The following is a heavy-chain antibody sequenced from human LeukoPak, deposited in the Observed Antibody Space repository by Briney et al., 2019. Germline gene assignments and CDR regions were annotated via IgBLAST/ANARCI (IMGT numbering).Heavy chain of an antibody. CDR3: ARGFTGYSSGWYSRYFDY. CDR2: INHSGST. V-gene: IGHV4-34*01. D-gene: IGHD6-19*01. J-gene: IGHJ4*02. Sequence: SETLSLTCAVDGGSFSGYYWSWIRQPPGKGLEWIGEINHSGSTNYNPSLKSRVTISVDTSKNQFSLKLSSVTAADTAVHYCARGFTGYSSGWYSRYFDYWGQGTLVTVSS. CDR1: GGSFSGYY.